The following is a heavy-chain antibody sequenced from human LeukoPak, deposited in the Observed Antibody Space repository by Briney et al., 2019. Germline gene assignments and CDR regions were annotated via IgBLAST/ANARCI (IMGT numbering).Heavy chain of an antibody. Sequence: GRSLRLSCAASGFTFDGYAMHWVRQAPGKGLEWVSGISWNSGSIGYADSVKGRFTISRDNAKNSLYLQMNSLRAEDTAVYYCARGTTGFDYWGQGTLVTVSS. V-gene: IGHV3-9*01. D-gene: IGHD1-14*01. CDR3: ARGTTGFDY. CDR1: GFTFDGYA. CDR2: ISWNSGSI. J-gene: IGHJ4*02.